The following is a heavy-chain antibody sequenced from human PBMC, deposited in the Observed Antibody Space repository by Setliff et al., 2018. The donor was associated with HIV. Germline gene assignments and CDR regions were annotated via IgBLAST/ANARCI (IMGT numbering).Heavy chain of an antibody. D-gene: IGHD2-15*01. CDR1: GGSMSTYY. CDR3: ARVFPPIRGAPFGTPPGAFDI. CDR2: VYTSGST. Sequence: SETLSLTCSVSGGSMSTYYWSWIRQPAGKRLEWLGRVYTSGSTIYNPSLRSRVTMSVDTSKSQFSLKLNSVAAADPAVYYCARVFPPIRGAPFGTPPGAFDIWGQGTMVTVSS. V-gene: IGHV4-4*07. J-gene: IGHJ3*02.